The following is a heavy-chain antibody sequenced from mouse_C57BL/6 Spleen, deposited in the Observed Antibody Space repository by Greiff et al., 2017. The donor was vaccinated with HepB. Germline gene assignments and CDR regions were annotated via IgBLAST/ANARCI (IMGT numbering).Heavy chain of an antibody. D-gene: IGHD2-5*01. CDR2: INPGSGGT. CDR3: ARWNYYSNPDAMDY. V-gene: IGHV1-54*01. Sequence: VQLQQSGAELVRPGTSVKVSCKASGYAFTNYLIEWVKQRPGQGLEWIGVINPGSGGTNYNEKFKGKATLTADKSSSTAYMQLSSLTSEDSAVYFCARWNYYSNPDAMDYWGQGTSVTVSS. CDR1: GYAFTNYL. J-gene: IGHJ4*01.